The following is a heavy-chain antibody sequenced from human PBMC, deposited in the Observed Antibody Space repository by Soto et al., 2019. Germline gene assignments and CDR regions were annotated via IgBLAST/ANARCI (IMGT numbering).Heavy chain of an antibody. CDR2: IYYSGST. Sequence: SETLSLTCTVSGGSISSYYWSWIRQPPGKGLEWIGYIYYSGSTNYNPSLKSGVTISVDTSKNQFSLKLSSVTAADTAVYYCARDLREMATITSYYYYGMDVWGQGTTVTVSS. J-gene: IGHJ6*02. CDR1: GGSISSYY. V-gene: IGHV4-59*01. D-gene: IGHD5-12*01. CDR3: ARDLREMATITSYYYYGMDV.